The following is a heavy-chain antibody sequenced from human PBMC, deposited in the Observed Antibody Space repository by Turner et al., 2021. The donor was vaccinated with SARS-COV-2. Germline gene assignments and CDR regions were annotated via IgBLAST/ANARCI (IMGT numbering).Heavy chain of an antibody. Sequence: EVQLLVSGGGLVKPAGSLRLPCASSGFTFSSYSMNCVRRARGEGGEGVASISSSSGDVYDADSVKSGLTMSRDNANNSLNLQMNSLSAEDTAVYYCAPDCNSSSCREYWGQGTLVTVSS. J-gene: IGHJ4*02. V-gene: IGHV3-21*01. D-gene: IGHD2-2*01. CDR1: GFTFSSYS. CDR2: ISSSSGDV. CDR3: APDCNSSSCREY.